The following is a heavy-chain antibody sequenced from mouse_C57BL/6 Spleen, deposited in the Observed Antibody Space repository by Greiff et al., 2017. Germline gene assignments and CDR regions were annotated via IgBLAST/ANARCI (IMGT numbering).Heavy chain of an antibody. Sequence: QVQLQQPGAELVRPGSSVKLSCTASGYTFTSYWMHWVKQRPIQGLEWIGNIDPSDSETHYNQKFKDKATLTVDKSSSTAYMQLSSLTSEDSAVYYCAVYDYAWYFDVWGTGTTVTVSS. D-gene: IGHD2-4*01. CDR3: AVYDYAWYFDV. J-gene: IGHJ1*03. V-gene: IGHV1-52*01. CDR1: GYTFTSYW. CDR2: IDPSDSET.